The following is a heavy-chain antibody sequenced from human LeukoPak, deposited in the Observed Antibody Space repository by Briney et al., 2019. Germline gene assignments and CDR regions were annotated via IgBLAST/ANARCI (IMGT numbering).Heavy chain of an antibody. D-gene: IGHD3-10*02. Sequence: SETLSLTCTVSGGSISSYYWSWIRQPPGKGLEWIGHIYHSGSTNHNPSLKSRVTISVDTSKKQFSLKLSSVTAADTAVYYCARSPMVGYYYGMDVWGKGTTVTVSS. J-gene: IGHJ6*04. CDR2: IYHSGST. CDR3: ARSPMVGYYYGMDV. V-gene: IGHV4-59*01. CDR1: GGSISSYY.